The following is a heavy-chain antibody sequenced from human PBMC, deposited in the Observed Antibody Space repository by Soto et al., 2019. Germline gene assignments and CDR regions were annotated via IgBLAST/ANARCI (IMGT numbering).Heavy chain of an antibody. J-gene: IGHJ6*02. Sequence: VGSLRLSCAASGFTVSSNYMSWVRQAPGKGLEWVSVIYSGGSTYYADSVKGRFTISRDNSKNTLYLQMNSLRAEDTAVYYCARGGLVVSYGMDVWGQGTTVTVPS. CDR1: GFTVSSNY. D-gene: IGHD6-6*01. CDR3: ARGGLVVSYGMDV. CDR2: IYSGGST. V-gene: IGHV3-53*01.